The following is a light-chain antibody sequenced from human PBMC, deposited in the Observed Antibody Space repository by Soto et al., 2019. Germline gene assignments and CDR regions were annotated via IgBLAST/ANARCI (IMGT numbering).Light chain of an antibody. J-gene: IGKJ1*01. Sequence: IQMTQSPSTLSASLGDRVTMTCRASQSLDRGYLAWYQQKPGKAPNLLIYKASTLESGVPSRFSGGGSGTAFTLTITSLQPDDFATYYCHQYDSYPRTFGQGTKVDIK. CDR3: HQYDSYPRT. CDR1: QSLDRGY. V-gene: IGKV1-5*03. CDR2: KAS.